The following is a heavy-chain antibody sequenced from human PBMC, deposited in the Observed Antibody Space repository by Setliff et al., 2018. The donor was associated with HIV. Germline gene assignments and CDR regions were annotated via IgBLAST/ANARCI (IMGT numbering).Heavy chain of an antibody. J-gene: IGHJ6*03. CDR3: ARGHDNKYYYFYYMDV. V-gene: IGHV1-3*01. CDR1: GYTFISCA. Sequence: ASVKVSCKASGYTFISCAIHWVRQAPGQSLEWMGWITGGSGNTKYSEKFQGRVTLTRDTSASTAYMELSSLRSEDTAVYYCARGHDNKYYYFYYMDVWGKGTTVTVSS. D-gene: IGHD3-9*01. CDR2: ITGGSGNT.